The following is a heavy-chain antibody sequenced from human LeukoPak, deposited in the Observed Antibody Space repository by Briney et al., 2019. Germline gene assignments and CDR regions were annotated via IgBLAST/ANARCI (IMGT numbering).Heavy chain of an antibody. CDR2: IYYSGST. V-gene: IGHV4-59*02. CDR3: ASFVESVAAIWFDP. CDR1: GGSVSNKY. J-gene: IGHJ5*02. D-gene: IGHD2-15*01. Sequence: PSETLSLTCTVSGGSVSNKYWSWIRQPPGKGLEWIGSIYYSGSTYYNPSLKSRVTISVDTSKNQFSLKLSSVTAADTAVYYCASFVESVAAIWFDPWGQGTLVTVSS.